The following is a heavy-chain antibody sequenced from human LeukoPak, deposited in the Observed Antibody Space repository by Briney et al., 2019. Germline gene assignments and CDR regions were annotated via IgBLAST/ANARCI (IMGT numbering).Heavy chain of an antibody. CDR3: ARDSGAGSGDNISRGYYYGMDV. J-gene: IGHJ6*02. CDR2: ISSSSSYI. Sequence: GGSLRLSCAASGFTFSSYSMNWVRQAPGKGLEWVSSISSSSSYIYYADSVKGRFTISRDNAKNSLYLQMNSLRAGDTAVYYCARDSGAGSGDNISRGYYYGMDVWGQGTTVTVSS. D-gene: IGHD3-10*01. V-gene: IGHV3-21*01. CDR1: GFTFSSYS.